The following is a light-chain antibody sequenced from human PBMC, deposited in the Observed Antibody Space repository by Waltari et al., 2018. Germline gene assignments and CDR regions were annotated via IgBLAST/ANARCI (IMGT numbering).Light chain of an antibody. Sequence: SYVLTQPPSVSVAPGEPARITCWGNHIGTKIGHWYRQKPGQAPVLVISYDSDRPSGIPERFSGSNSGDTATLTISRVEAGDEADYYCQVWDANNEPGLFGTGTEVTV. V-gene: IGLV3-21*01. CDR2: YDS. J-gene: IGLJ1*01. CDR3: QVWDANNEPGL. CDR1: HIGTKI.